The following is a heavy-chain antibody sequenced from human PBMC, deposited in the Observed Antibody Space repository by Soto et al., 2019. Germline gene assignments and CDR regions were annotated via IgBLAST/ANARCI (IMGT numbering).Heavy chain of an antibody. CDR2: ISGSGGST. CDR3: AKGPRIAANLSAEYFQH. V-gene: IGHV3-23*01. D-gene: IGHD6-13*01. Sequence: GGSLRLSCAASGFTFSSYAMSWVRQATGKGLEWVSAISGSGGSTYYADSVKGRFTISRDNSKNTLYLQMNSLRAEDTAVYYCAKGPRIAANLSAEYFQHWGQGTLVTVSS. J-gene: IGHJ1*01. CDR1: GFTFSSYA.